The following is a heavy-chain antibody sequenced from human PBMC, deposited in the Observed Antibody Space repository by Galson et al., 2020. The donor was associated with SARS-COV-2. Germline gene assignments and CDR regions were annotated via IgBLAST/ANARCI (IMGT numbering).Heavy chain of an antibody. D-gene: IGHD2-2*01. CDR3: TTVGGGDIVVVPAASSYYYYGMDV. CDR2: IKSKTDGGTT. J-gene: IGHJ6*02. CDR1: GFTFSNAW. V-gene: IGHV3-15*01. Sequence: GGSLRLSCAASGFTFSNAWMSWVRQAPGKGLEWVGRIKSKTDGGTTDYAAPVKGRFTISRDDSKNTLYLQMNSLKTEDTAVYYCTTVGGGDIVVVPAASSYYYYGMDVWGQGTTVTVSS.